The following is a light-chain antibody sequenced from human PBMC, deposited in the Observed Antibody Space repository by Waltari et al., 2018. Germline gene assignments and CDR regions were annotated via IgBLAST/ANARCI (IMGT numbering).Light chain of an antibody. J-gene: IGKJ2*01. V-gene: IGKV1-33*01. CDR1: KDSRKN. CDR3: QHYNNLPYT. CDR2: DAS. Sequence: TCRASKDSRKNLSWVQERPGKAPKLLIYDASNLEAGVPSRFSGTGSGTDFSLTISSLQPEDSATYYCQHYNNLPYTFSRGTKLQIK.